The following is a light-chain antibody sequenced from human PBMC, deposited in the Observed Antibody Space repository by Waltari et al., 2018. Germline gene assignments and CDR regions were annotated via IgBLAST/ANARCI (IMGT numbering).Light chain of an antibody. Sequence: QSALTQPASVSGSPGQSITISCTGPSSDVVGYNYVSWYQQHPGKAPKPMIYEVSNRPSGVSNRFSGSKSGNTASLTISGLQAEDEADYYCSSYTSSSTLFGTGTKVTVL. CDR1: SSDVVGYNY. CDR2: EVS. J-gene: IGLJ1*01. V-gene: IGLV2-14*01. CDR3: SSYTSSSTL.